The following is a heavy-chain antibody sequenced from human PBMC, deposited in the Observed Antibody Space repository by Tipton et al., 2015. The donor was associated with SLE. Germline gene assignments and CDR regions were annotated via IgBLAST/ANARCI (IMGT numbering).Heavy chain of an antibody. D-gene: IGHD7-27*01. J-gene: IGHJ4*02. CDR1: GGSFSGYY. CDR2: INHSGST. Sequence: LRLSCAVYGGSFSGYYWSWIRQPPGKGLEWIGEINHSGSTNYNPSLKSRVTISVDTSKNQFSLKLSSVTAADTAVYYCARGSGNWGIDYWGQGTLVTVSS. CDR3: ARGSGNWGIDY. V-gene: IGHV4-34*01.